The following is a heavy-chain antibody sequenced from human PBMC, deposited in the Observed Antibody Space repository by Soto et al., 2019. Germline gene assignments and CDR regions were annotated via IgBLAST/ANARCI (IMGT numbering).Heavy chain of an antibody. CDR3: AKDRTYKVDTAMGSLDY. CDR1: GFTFSSYG. Sequence: SLRLSCAASGFTFSSYGMHWVRQAPGKGLEWVAVISYDGSNKYYADSVKGRFTISRDNSKNTLYLQMNSLRAEDTAVYYCAKDRTYKVDTAMGSLDYWGQGTLVTVSS. V-gene: IGHV3-30*18. CDR2: ISYDGSNK. D-gene: IGHD5-18*01. J-gene: IGHJ4*02.